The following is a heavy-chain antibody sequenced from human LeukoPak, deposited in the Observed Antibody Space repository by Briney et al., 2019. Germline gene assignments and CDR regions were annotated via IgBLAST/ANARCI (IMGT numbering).Heavy chain of an antibody. D-gene: IGHD6-6*01. CDR3: ASDVSSAFPNRFDP. CDR1: GDSISSRTYS. Sequence: PSQTLSLTCSVSGDSISSRTYSWTWIRQHPEKGLEWIGYIWNSGNTNYNPSLKSRVTISVDTSKNQFPLKLTSVTAADTALYYCASDVSSAFPNRFDPWGQGILVIVSS. V-gene: IGHV4-31*03. CDR2: IWNSGNT. J-gene: IGHJ5*02.